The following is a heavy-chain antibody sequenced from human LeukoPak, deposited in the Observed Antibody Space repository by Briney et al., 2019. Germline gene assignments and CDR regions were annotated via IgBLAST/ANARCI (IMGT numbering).Heavy chain of an antibody. V-gene: IGHV3-7*01. CDR2: IKRDGSEK. D-gene: IGHD6-19*01. CDR3: VRDGGAVKPC. J-gene: IGHJ4*02. Sequence: PGGSLRLSCAASGFTLSSYWMSWVRQAPGKGLEWVANIKRDGSEKYYVDSVKGRFTISRDNAKNSLFLQMSSLRVEDTAVYYCVRDGGAVKPCWGQGTLVTVSS. CDR1: GFTLSSYW.